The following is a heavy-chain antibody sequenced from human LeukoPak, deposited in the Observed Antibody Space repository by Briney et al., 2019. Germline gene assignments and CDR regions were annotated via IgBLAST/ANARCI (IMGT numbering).Heavy chain of an antibody. Sequence: GGSLRLSCAATGFTFSNYAMSWVRQAPGKGLEWVSSISDSGGKTYYADSVKGRFAISRGNSKNTLYLQMDSLRAEGTAVYYCAKGRLVLDYWGQGTLVTVSS. J-gene: IGHJ4*02. V-gene: IGHV3-23*01. CDR3: AKGRLVLDY. CDR1: GFTFSNYA. CDR2: ISDSGGKT. D-gene: IGHD6-6*01.